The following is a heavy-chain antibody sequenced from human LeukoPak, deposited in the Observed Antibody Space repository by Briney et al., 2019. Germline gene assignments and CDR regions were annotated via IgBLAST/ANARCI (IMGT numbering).Heavy chain of an antibody. CDR2: IKKDGSEE. J-gene: IGHJ5*02. CDR3: ASTATLNWFDP. D-gene: IGHD3-16*01. CDR1: GFTFSSYW. V-gene: IGHV3-7*01. Sequence: GGSLRLSCSASGFTFSSYWMSWVRQAPGKGLEWVANIKKDGSEEFYVDSVKGRFTISRDNAKNSLYLQMNSLRAEDTAVYYCASTATLNWFDPWGQGTLVTVSS.